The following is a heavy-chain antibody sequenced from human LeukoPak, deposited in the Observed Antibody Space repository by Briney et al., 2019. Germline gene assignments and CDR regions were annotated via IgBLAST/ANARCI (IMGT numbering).Heavy chain of an antibody. CDR3: ARNLARTGDSDY. J-gene: IGHJ4*02. Sequence: ASVKVSCKASGYSFISYDINWVRQATGQGLEWLGWMNPNSGTTGYAQNFQGRVSMTRDTAISTAYLELSNLRSDDTAVYFCARNLARTGDSDYWGQGTLVTVSS. V-gene: IGHV1-8*01. D-gene: IGHD5-12*01. CDR1: GYSFISYD. CDR2: MNPNSGTT.